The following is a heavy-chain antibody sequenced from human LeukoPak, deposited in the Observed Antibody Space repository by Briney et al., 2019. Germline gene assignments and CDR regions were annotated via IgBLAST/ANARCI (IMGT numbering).Heavy chain of an antibody. CDR3: ARGDYDILTGYYSPSTY. J-gene: IGHJ4*02. D-gene: IGHD3-9*01. V-gene: IGHV1-8*01. Sequence: GASVKVSCKASGYTFTSYDINWVRQATGQGLEWIGWMSPNSGNTGYAQKFQGRVTMTRNTSISTAYMELSSLRSEDTAVYYCARGDYDILTGYYSPSTYWGQGTLVTVSS. CDR2: MSPNSGNT. CDR1: GYTFTSYD.